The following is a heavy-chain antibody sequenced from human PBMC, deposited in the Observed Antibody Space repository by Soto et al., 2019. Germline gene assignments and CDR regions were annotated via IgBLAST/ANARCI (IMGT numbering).Heavy chain of an antibody. CDR1: GGSISSGDYY. Sequence: QVQLQESGPGLVKPSQTLSLTCTVPGGSISSGDYYWSRIRQPAGRGLEWIGYIYYSGSTYYNPSLKSRVTISVDTSKNQFSLNLSSATAADTAMYYCARAGVATSYPGNNWFYPWGQGTLVTVSS. CDR2: IYYSGST. V-gene: IGHV4-30-4*01. J-gene: IGHJ5*02. CDR3: ARAGVATSYPGNNWFYP. D-gene: IGHD5-12*01.